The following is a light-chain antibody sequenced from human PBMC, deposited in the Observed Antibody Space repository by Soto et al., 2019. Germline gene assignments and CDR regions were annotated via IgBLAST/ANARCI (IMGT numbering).Light chain of an antibody. CDR2: ATS. CDR1: QSINSAH. V-gene: IGKV3-20*01. CDR3: QLYGRSHQ. Sequence: EIVLTQSPGSLSLSPGERVTLSCRASQSINSAHLAWYQQRPGQAPRLLIYATSRRATGTPDRFSGSGAGTDFTLTISGLEPEDFAVYYCQLYGRSHQFGQGTKLEIK. J-gene: IGKJ2*01.